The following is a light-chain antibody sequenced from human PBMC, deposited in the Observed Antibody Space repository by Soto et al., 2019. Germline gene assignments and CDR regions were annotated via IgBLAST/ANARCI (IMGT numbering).Light chain of an antibody. CDR2: DVN. V-gene: IGLV2-8*01. Sequence: QSVLTQPPSASGSPGQSVTISCTGTSRDGGGYIFVSWYQQHPGKLPKLIIYDVNKRPSGVPDRFSGSKYGSTASLTVSGLQAEDEGDYYCVSFAGGTYVFGTGTKVTVL. CDR1: SRDGGGYIF. CDR3: VSFAGGTYV. J-gene: IGLJ1*01.